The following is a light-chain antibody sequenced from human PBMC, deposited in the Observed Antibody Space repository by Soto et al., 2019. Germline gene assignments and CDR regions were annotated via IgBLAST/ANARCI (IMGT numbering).Light chain of an antibody. CDR1: QSVSSY. CDR3: QQRSNWLT. J-gene: IGKJ4*01. V-gene: IGKV3-11*01. Sequence: EIVLTQSQATLSLSPGERATLSCRASQSVSSYLAWYQQKPGQAPRLLIYDASNRATGIPARFSGSGSGTDFTLTISSLAPEDFAVYYCQQRSNWLTFGGGTKVEIK. CDR2: DAS.